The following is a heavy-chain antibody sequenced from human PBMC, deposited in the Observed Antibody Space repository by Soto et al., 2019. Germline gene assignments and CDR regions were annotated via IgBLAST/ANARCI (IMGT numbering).Heavy chain of an antibody. CDR1: GGSFSGYY. Sequence: SETLSLTCAVYGGSFSGYYWSWIRQPPGKGLEWIGEINHSGSTNYNPSLKSRVTISVDTSKNQFSLKLSSVTAADTAVYYCASQTANFYGSGSYYLPFDDWGQGTLVTVSS. D-gene: IGHD3-10*01. J-gene: IGHJ4*02. CDR3: ASQTANFYGSGSYYLPFDD. V-gene: IGHV4-34*01. CDR2: INHSGST.